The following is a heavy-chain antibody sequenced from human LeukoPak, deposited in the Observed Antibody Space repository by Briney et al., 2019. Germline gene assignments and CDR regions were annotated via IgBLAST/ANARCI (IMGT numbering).Heavy chain of an antibody. CDR1: GFTFSSYA. CDR3: AKDYLGSNGFSYYFDY. J-gene: IGHJ4*02. D-gene: IGHD3-16*02. V-gene: IGHV3-23*01. Sequence: PGGSLRLSCAASGFTFSSYAMSWVCQAPGKGLEWVSAISGSGANTYYADSVKGRFTISRDNSRSTLYLQMNSLTAEDTAVYYCAKDYLGSNGFSYYFDYWGQGTLVTVSS. CDR2: ISGSGANT.